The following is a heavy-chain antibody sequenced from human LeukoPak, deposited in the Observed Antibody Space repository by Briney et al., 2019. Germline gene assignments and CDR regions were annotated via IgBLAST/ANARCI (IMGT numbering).Heavy chain of an antibody. D-gene: IGHD6-25*01. V-gene: IGHV3-48*03. CDR1: GFIFSSSE. J-gene: IGHJ4*02. CDR2: ISSRGDTT. CDR3: TTGSVAPRMNYSNGWFDY. Sequence: GGSLRLSCAASGFIFSSSEMNWVRQAPGKGLEWVSQISSRGDTTLYADSVKGRFTISRDSATNSVDLQMNSLRAEDSGIYYCTTGSVAPRMNYSNGWFDYWGQGTLVTVSS.